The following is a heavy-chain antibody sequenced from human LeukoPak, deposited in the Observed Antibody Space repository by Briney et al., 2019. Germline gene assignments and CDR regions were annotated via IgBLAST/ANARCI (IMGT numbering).Heavy chain of an antibody. CDR2: IYSGGST. CDR1: GFTVSSNY. Sequence: PGGSLRLPCAASGFTVSSNYMSWVCQAPGKGLEWVSVIYSGGSTYYADSVKGRFTISRHNSKNTLYLQMNSLRAEDTAVYYCASGSPDYGDYAFDYWGQGTLVTVSS. V-gene: IGHV3-53*04. D-gene: IGHD4-17*01. CDR3: ASGSPDYGDYAFDY. J-gene: IGHJ4*02.